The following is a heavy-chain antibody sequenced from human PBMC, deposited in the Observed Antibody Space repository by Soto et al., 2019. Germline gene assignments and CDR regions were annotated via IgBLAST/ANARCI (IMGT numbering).Heavy chain of an antibody. J-gene: IGHJ5*02. Sequence: SETLSLTCTVSGGSISSSSYYWGWIRQPPGKVLEWIGYIYYSGTTYYNPSLKSRVTISVDTSKNHFSLKLSSVTAADTAVYYCARDGIAADWFDPWGQGTLVTVSS. CDR1: GGSISSSSYY. CDR2: IYYSGTT. D-gene: IGHD6-13*01. CDR3: ARDGIAADWFDP. V-gene: IGHV4-39*07.